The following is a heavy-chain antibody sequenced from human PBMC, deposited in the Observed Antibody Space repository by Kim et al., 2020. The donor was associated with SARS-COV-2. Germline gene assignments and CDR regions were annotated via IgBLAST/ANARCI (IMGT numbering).Heavy chain of an antibody. D-gene: IGHD3-16*02. V-gene: IGHV3-30*02. Sequence: ADSVKGRLTNSRDTSKNTLYLQMNSLRAEDTAVYYCAKILSVISSTPTFDYWGQGTLVTVSS. J-gene: IGHJ4*02. CDR3: AKILSVISSTPTFDY.